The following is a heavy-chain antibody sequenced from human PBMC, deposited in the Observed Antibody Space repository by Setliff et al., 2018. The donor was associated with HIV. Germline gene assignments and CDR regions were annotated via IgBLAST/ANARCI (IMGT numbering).Heavy chain of an antibody. Sequence: SETLSLTCTVSGGSISSGSYYWSWIRQPAGKGLEWIGRIYTSGRTNYNPSLKSRATIAVDTSKNQFSLKLSSVTAADTAVYYCARSVVVVTVEWFDPWGQGTLVTVSS. CDR3: ARSVVVVTVEWFDP. J-gene: IGHJ5*02. V-gene: IGHV4-61*02. D-gene: IGHD2-21*02. CDR2: IYTSGRT. CDR1: GGSISSGSYY.